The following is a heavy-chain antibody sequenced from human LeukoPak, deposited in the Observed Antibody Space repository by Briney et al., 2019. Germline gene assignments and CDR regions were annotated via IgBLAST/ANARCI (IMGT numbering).Heavy chain of an antibody. J-gene: IGHJ3*02. CDR1: GFTFSSYG. CDR2: IRYDGSNK. Sequence: GGSLRLSCAASGFTFSSYGMHWVRQAPGKGLEWVAFIRYDGSNKFYADSVRGRFTFSRDDSKNTLSLQMNSLRAEDTAVYYCARERKPFDAFDIWGQGTMVTVSS. V-gene: IGHV3-30*02. CDR3: ARERKPFDAFDI.